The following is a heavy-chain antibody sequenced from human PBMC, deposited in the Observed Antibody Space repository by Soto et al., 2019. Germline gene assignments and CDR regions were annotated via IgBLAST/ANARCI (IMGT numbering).Heavy chain of an antibody. V-gene: IGHV3-48*03. Sequence: EVQLVESGGGLVQPGGSLRLSCAASGFTFSSYEMNWVRQAPGKGLEWVSYISSSGSTIYYADSVKGRFTISRDNAKNSLYQQMNSLRAEDTAVYYCARALRQWGYFDYWGQGTLVTVSS. D-gene: IGHD4-17*01. CDR2: ISSSGSTI. CDR3: ARALRQWGYFDY. J-gene: IGHJ4*02. CDR1: GFTFSSYE.